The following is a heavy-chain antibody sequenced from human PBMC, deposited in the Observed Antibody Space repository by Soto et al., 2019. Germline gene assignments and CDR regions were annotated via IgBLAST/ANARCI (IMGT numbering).Heavy chain of an antibody. D-gene: IGHD2-21*01. CDR1: GFSISNYW. J-gene: IGHJ5*02. CDR2: IKQDASEK. CDR3: ARSLSAIPGES. Sequence: EVQLVESGGGLVQSGGSLRLSCAATGFSISNYWMSWVLQGPGKGPEWVANIKQDASEKYYVDSVKGRVTISRENAVNTLYLHMTSLRAEDTAVYHCARSLSAIPGESWGQGTLVTVSS. V-gene: IGHV3-7*05.